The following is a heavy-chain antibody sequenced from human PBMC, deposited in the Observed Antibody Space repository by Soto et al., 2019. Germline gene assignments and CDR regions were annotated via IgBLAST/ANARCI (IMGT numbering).Heavy chain of an antibody. CDR3: ARDVGSSHGPGHPHYFDY. J-gene: IGHJ4*02. CDR1: GGSISSGDYY. CDR2: IYYNGNT. V-gene: IGHV4-31*03. Sequence: QVQLQESGPGLVKPSQTLSLTCTVSGGSISSGDYYWSWIRQHPGKDLEWIGYIYYNGNTYSTPSLKSRATISLDTSKNQFFLKLSSVTAADTAVYYCARDVGSSHGPGHPHYFDYWGQGTLVTVSS. D-gene: IGHD2-2*01.